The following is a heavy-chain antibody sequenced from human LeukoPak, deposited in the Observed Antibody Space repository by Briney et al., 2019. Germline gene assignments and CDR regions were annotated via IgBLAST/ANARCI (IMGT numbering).Heavy chain of an antibody. CDR3: ASGGSDLIRLLDL. J-gene: IGHJ4*02. V-gene: IGHV3-74*01. Sequence: GGSLTLSCAASGFRISSHWMHWLRQAPGEGRVWVAKINSEGKGTNYAAAVQGRFTISRDNAKDTLDLHMNSLTAEDTGVYYCASGGSDLIRLLDLWGQRPRVAVSS. CDR1: GFRISSHW. CDR2: INSEGKGT. D-gene: IGHD2/OR15-2a*01.